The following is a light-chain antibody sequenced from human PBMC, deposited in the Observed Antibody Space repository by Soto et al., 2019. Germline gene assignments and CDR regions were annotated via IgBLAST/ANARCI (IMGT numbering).Light chain of an antibody. CDR1: QTIMTY. Sequence: DIQMTQSPSSLSASVVDECTITFLASQTIMTYLAWYQQKPGKAPKLLIYAASTLQSGVPSRFSGSGSGTDFTLTISCLQSEDFATYYCQQYYSYPSWTFGQGTKVDIK. V-gene: IGKV1-9*01. J-gene: IGKJ1*01. CDR2: AAS. CDR3: QQYYSYPSWT.